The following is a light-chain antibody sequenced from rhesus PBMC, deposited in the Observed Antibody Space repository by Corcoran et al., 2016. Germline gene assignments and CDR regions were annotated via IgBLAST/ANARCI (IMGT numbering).Light chain of an antibody. Sequence: DIQMSQSPSSLSASVGDKVTITCRASQGISNALAWYQQKPGKAPKLLIYSASSLESGVPSRFSGSRFGTDFTLPISSLQPEDVATYYCLQYNTDPPTFGQGTRVEIK. CDR3: LQYNTDPPT. V-gene: IGKV1-33*02. J-gene: IGKJ1*01. CDR1: QGISNA. CDR2: SAS.